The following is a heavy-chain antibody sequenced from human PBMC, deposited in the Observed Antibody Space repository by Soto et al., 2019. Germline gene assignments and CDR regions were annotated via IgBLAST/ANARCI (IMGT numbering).Heavy chain of an antibody. V-gene: IGHV3-23*01. CDR3: GKGRSYYYYYGVDV. CDR1: GFPFSSCA. J-gene: IGHJ6*02. D-gene: IGHD1-26*01. Sequence: EVHLLESGGALVQPGGSLRLSFEASGFPFSSCARGWVGQAQGKGLGWVSDIIDSGGSTYYADAVKGRFTISRDNSKSTLYLQMNSLRAEDTAVYYCGKGRSYYYYYGVDVWGQGTTVTVSS. CDR2: IIDSGGST.